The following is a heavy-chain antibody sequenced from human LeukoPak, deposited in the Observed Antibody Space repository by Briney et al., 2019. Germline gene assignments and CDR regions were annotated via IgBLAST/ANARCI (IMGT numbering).Heavy chain of an antibody. CDR1: GFTFSSYA. V-gene: IGHV3-23*01. D-gene: IGHD4-17*01. CDR3: ARDDYGDYRWYYGMDV. J-gene: IGHJ6*02. Sequence: PGGSLRLSCAASGFTFSSYAMSWVRQAPGKGLEWVSAISGSGGSTYYADSVKGRFTISRDNSKNTLYLQMNSLRAEDTAVYYCARDDYGDYRWYYGMDVWGQGTTVTVSS. CDR2: ISGSGGST.